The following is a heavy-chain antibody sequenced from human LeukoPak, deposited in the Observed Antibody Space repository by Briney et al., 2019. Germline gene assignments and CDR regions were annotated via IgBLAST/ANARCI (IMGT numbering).Heavy chain of an antibody. Sequence: SETLSLTCTVSGGSISTYYWCWIRQPPGRGLEWIGYIYLSGTTMYTPSLKSRVTISVDTSKNQFFLKMSSVTAADTAVYYCARHIGGGIEDMDVWGKGTTVTVSS. CDR1: GGSISTYY. V-gene: IGHV4-59*08. J-gene: IGHJ6*03. CDR3: ARHIGGGIEDMDV. CDR2: IYLSGTT. D-gene: IGHD3-16*02.